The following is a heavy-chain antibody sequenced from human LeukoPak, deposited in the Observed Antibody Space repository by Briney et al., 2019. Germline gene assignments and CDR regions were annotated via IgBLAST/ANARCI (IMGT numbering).Heavy chain of an antibody. CDR1: GFTFNTYA. J-gene: IGHJ4*02. V-gene: IGHV3-23*01. Sequence: PGGSLRLSCAAAGFTFNTYAMYWVRQAPGKGLEWVSGICGSGGCTYYADSVKGRFTISRDNSKNTVYLQMNSLTADDTAVYYCAKTTVGYSSGRYPGWPADCWGQETLVTVSS. CDR2: ICGSGGCT. D-gene: IGHD6-19*01. CDR3: AKTTVGYSSGRYPGWPADC.